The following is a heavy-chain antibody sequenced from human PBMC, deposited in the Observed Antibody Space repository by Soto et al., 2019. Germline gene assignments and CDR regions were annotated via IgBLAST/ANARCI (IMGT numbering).Heavy chain of an antibody. CDR2: ISYDGSNK. V-gene: IGHV3-30-3*01. CDR3: AREAAAEDAFDI. J-gene: IGHJ3*02. CDR1: GFTFSSYA. Sequence: GGSLRLSCAASGFTFSSYAMHWVRQAPGKGLEWVAVISYDGSNKYYADSVKGRFTISRDNSKNTLYLQMNSLRAEDTAVYYCAREAAAEDAFDIWGQGTMVTVSS. D-gene: IGHD6-13*01.